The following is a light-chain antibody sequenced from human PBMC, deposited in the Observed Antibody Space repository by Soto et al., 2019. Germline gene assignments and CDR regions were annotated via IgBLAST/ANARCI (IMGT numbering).Light chain of an antibody. CDR1: SSDVGGYNY. CDR2: DVN. Sequence: QSVLTQPASVSGSPGQSITISCTGTSSDVGGYNYVSWYQQHPGKAPKLMIYDVNNRPSGVSNRFSGSKSGNTASLTISGLQAEDEADYYCSSYTSSSTLVFGTGTKVPVL. J-gene: IGLJ1*01. V-gene: IGLV2-14*01. CDR3: SSYTSSSTLV.